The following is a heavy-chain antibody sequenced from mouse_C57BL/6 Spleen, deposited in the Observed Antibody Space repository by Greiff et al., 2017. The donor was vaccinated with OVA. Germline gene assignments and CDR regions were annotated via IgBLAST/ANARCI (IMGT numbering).Heavy chain of an antibody. Sequence: VQLQQPGAELVKPGASVKLSCKASGYTFTSYWMHWVKQRPGQGLEWIGMIHPNSGSTNYNEKFKSKATLTVDKSSSTAYMQLSSLTSEDSAVYYCARSAMVMPYWYFDVWGTGTTVTVSS. CDR2: IHPNSGST. CDR3: ARSAMVMPYWYFDV. V-gene: IGHV1-64*01. J-gene: IGHJ1*03. D-gene: IGHD2-2*01. CDR1: GYTFTSYW.